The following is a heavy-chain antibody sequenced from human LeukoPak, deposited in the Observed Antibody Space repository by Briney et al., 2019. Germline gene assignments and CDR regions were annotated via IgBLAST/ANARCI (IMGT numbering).Heavy chain of an antibody. CDR3: VRQPDSARYGFDY. Sequence: GGSLRLSCEVSGFTFHNNDMHWVRQSTGKGLEWVSAIGSAGYTYYAESVRGRFTITRDTAKQSLYLQMNSLRVEDTAVYHCVRQPDSARYGFDYWGRGTQVTVSS. V-gene: IGHV3-13*01. CDR2: IGSAGYT. D-gene: IGHD1-14*01. J-gene: IGHJ4*02. CDR1: GFTFHNND.